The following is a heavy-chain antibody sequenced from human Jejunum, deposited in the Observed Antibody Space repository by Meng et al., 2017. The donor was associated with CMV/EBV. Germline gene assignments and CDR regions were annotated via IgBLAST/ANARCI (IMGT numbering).Heavy chain of an antibody. Sequence: SCEAVGFTLSTYWMTWVSQAPGKGLEWVANIKQDGGEKYYVESVKGRFTISRDNAKNSLFLRMNSLRAEDTAMYYCARNARGSGYWGQGTLVTVSS. CDR3: ARNARGSGY. CDR1: GFTLSTYW. V-gene: IGHV3-7*01. D-gene: IGHD3-10*01. CDR2: IKQDGGEK. J-gene: IGHJ4*02.